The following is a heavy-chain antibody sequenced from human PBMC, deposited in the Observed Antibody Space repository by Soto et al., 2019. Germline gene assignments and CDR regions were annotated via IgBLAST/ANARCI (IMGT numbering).Heavy chain of an antibody. V-gene: IGHV4-59*01. CDR1: GGSISSYY. Sequence: SETLSLTCTVSGGSISSYYWSWIRQPPGKGLEWIGYIYYSGSTNYNPSLKSRVTISVDTSKNQFSLKLSSVTAADTAVYYCARVQKGSSWYRTFGFDPWGQGTLVTVSS. CDR3: ARVQKGSSWYRTFGFDP. CDR2: IYYSGST. J-gene: IGHJ5*02. D-gene: IGHD6-13*01.